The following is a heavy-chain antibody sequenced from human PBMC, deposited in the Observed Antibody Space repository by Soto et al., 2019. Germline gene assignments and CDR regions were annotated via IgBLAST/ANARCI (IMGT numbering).Heavy chain of an antibody. CDR1: GGLISKYS. Sequence: QVQLVQPGAEVRKPGSSVKVSCKTSGGLISKYSFNWVRQAPGQGLEWMRGVLPISGSTDYAQKFQGRLTITADRSTSTVYMELSRLRSDDTANYYCATIRVRGGPLRFEDGGQGMLISVSS. CDR3: ATIRVRGGPLRFED. D-gene: IGHD5-12*01. J-gene: IGHJ4*01. V-gene: IGHV1-69*06. CDR2: VLPISGST.